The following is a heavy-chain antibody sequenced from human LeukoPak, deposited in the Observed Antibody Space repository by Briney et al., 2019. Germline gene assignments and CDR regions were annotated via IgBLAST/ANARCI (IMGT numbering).Heavy chain of an antibody. Sequence: ASVKVSCKASGYTFTSYDINWVRQATGQGLEWMGWMNPNSGNTGYAQKFQGRVTMTRNTSISTAYMELSSPRSEDTAVYYCARRRGITIFGVALNNWFDPWGQGTLVTVSS. CDR3: ARRRGITIFGVALNNWFDP. CDR1: GYTFTSYD. CDR2: MNPNSGNT. V-gene: IGHV1-8*01. D-gene: IGHD3-3*01. J-gene: IGHJ5*02.